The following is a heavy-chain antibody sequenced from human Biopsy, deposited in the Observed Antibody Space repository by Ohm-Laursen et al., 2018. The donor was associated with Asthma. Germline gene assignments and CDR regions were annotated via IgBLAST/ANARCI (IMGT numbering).Heavy chain of an antibody. CDR1: GGCISSFS. CDR3: VRAVRNEQWLAPFDY. CDR2: VYWTGST. V-gene: IGHV4-59*01. Sequence: SVTLSLTGSGFGGCISSFSWGRIRQSPEKGLEWMGYVYWTGSTNYNPSLKSRITMSVDTSKNRMFLELTSVTAADTAIYYCVRAVRNEQWLAPFDYWGQGKPVTVSS. D-gene: IGHD6-19*01. J-gene: IGHJ4*02.